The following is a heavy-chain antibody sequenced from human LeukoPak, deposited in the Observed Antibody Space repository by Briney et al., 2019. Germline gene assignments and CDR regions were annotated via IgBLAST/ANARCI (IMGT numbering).Heavy chain of an antibody. V-gene: IGHV3-48*03. J-gene: IGHJ3*02. CDR2: IGSSGSTV. Sequence: GGSLRLSCAASGFSFSSYEMNWVRQAPGKGLEWVSYIGSSGSTVYYADSVKGRFTISRDNAKNSLYLQMNSLRAEDTAVYYCAALVTRDAFDIWGQGTMVTVSS. CDR3: AALVTRDAFDI. D-gene: IGHD2-21*02. CDR1: GFSFSSYE.